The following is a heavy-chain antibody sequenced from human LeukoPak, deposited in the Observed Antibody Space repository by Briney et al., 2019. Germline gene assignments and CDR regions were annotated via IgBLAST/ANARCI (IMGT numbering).Heavy chain of an antibody. D-gene: IGHD3-10*01. CDR2: IILTFVTA. V-gene: IGHV1-69*06. Sequence: SVKVSCKASVDTFSSYAISWVPQAPGQGLEWMGGIILTFVTANYAQKFQGRVTITAEKSPSTACMELSSLRSEDTAVYYCARGLGVGSYYWFDPWGQGTLVTVSS. CDR1: VDTFSSYA. J-gene: IGHJ5*02. CDR3: ARGLGVGSYYWFDP.